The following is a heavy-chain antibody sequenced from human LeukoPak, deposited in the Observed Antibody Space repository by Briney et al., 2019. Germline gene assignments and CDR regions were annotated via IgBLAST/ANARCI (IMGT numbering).Heavy chain of an antibody. V-gene: IGHV3-7*04. D-gene: IGHD7-27*01. Sequence: SGGSLRLSCAASGFTFSTYWMSWVRQAPGKGLEWVANIKQDGSEKFYVGSVKGRFTISRDNAKNSLYLQMNSLRAEDTAVYYCAREKGINWGSESFDYWGQGTLVTVSS. CDR3: AREKGINWGSESFDY. CDR1: GFTFSTYW. J-gene: IGHJ4*02. CDR2: IKQDGSEK.